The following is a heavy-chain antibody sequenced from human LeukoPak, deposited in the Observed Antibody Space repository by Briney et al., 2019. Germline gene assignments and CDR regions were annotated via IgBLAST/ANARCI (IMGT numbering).Heavy chain of an antibody. CDR3: ARGGIMVRQSINFLFFYGLDV. D-gene: IGHD3-10*01. J-gene: IGHJ6*02. Sequence: SSETLSLTCDVSGGSLIGHYWSWIRQPPGKGLEWIGEINHSGNTNYNPSLKNRVTISVDTSKNQSSLRLSAVTAADTAVYHCARGGIMVRQSINFLFFYGLDVWGHGTTVTVSS. CDR2: INHSGNT. V-gene: IGHV4-34*01. CDR1: GGSLIGHY.